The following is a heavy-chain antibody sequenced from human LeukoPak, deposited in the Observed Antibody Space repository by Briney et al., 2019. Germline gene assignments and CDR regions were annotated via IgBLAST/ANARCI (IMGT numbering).Heavy chain of an antibody. V-gene: IGHV3-23*01. CDR3: ANMGSGWYVDS. CDR1: GFTFSSYA. J-gene: IGHJ5*02. D-gene: IGHD6-19*01. Sequence: GESMRLSCAASGFTFSSYAMSWVRQAPGKGLEWVSSISSSGGDTYYSDSVKGRFTISRDNSKKTLYLLMSSLRAEDTAVYYCANMGSGWYVDSWGQGTLVTVSS. CDR2: ISSSGGDT.